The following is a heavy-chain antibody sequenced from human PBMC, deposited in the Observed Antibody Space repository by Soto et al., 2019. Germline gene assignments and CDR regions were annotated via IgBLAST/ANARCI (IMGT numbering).Heavy chain of an antibody. J-gene: IGHJ6*02. CDR2: IIPIFGTA. CDR1: GGTFSSYA. V-gene: IGHV1-69*01. Sequence: QVQLVQSGAEVKKPGSSVKVSCKASGGTFSSYAISWVRQAPGQGLEWMGGIIPIFGTANYAQKFKGRVTITADESTSTAYMELSSLRSEDTAVYYCARDRYVGAHPPRPHVKGYGMDVWGQGTTVTVSS. D-gene: IGHD1-1*01. CDR3: ARDRYVGAHPPRPHVKGYGMDV.